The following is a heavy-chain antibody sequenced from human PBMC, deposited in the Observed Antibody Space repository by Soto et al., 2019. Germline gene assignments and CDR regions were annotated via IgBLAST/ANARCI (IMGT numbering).Heavy chain of an antibody. CDR3: ARSWGMTGYFYY. D-gene: IGHD3-9*01. Sequence: HPGGSLRLSCAASGFTFSSYAMHWVRQAPGKGLEWVAVISYDGSNKYYADSVKGRFTISRDNSKNTLYLQMNSLRAEDTAVYYCARSWGMTGYFYYWGQGTLVTVSS. CDR2: ISYDGSNK. V-gene: IGHV3-30-3*01. CDR1: GFTFSSYA. J-gene: IGHJ4*02.